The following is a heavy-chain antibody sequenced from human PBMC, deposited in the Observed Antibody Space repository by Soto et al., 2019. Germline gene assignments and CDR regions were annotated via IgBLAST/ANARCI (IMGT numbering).Heavy chain of an antibody. D-gene: IGHD2-8*01. CDR1: GFTFSSYG. CDR2: ISYDGSNK. Sequence: QVQLVESGGGVVQPGRSLRLSCAASGFTFSSYGMHWVRQAPGKGLEWVAVISYDGSNKYYADSVKGRFTISRDNSKNLLYSQMNSLTAEDTAVYYCAKETRDCTNGVCPYYYYYGIDVWGQGTTVTVSS. V-gene: IGHV3-30*18. CDR3: AKETRDCTNGVCPYYYYYGIDV. J-gene: IGHJ6*02.